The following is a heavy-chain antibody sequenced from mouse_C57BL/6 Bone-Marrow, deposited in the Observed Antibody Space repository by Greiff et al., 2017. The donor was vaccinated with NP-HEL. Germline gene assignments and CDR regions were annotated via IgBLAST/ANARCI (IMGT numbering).Heavy chain of an antibody. J-gene: IGHJ4*01. CDR2: INPSTGGT. V-gene: IGHV1-43*01. CDR3: ARDEVGVYGYDEYYYAMDY. Sequence: EVQLQQSGPELVKPGASVKITCKASGYSFTGYYMHWVKQSSEKSLEWIGEINPSTGGTSYNQKFKGKATLTVDKSSRTAYMQLKSLTYEDSAVYYCARDEVGVYGYDEYYYAMDYWGQGTSVTVSS. D-gene: IGHD2-2*01. CDR1: GYSFTGYY.